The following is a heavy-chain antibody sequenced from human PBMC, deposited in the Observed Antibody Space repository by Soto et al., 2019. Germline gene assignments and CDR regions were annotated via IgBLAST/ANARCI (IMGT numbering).Heavy chain of an antibody. D-gene: IGHD2-2*02. CDR2: MPNTGIP. CDR3: ARESGFRGPRCYRNNWFDP. Sequence: PSETLSLTCSVSGASISNHYWSWMRQSPGKGLEWIGLMPNTGIPTYNPSLQGRVNISPDTSNNRISLRLSSVTAADTAVYYCARESGFRGPRCYRNNWFDPWGQGILVTVS. J-gene: IGHJ5*02. CDR1: GASISNHY. V-gene: IGHV4-59*11.